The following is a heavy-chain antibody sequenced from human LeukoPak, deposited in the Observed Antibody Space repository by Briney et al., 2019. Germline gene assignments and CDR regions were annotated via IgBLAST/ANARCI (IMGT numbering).Heavy chain of an antibody. Sequence: ASVKVSCKASGYTFTSYDINWVRQAPGQGLEWMGWMNPNSGNTGYAQKFQGRVTMTRNTSISTAYMELSSLRSEDTAVYYCARARTYYDFWSGYATAFDIWGQGTMVTVSS. V-gene: IGHV1-8*01. J-gene: IGHJ3*02. CDR3: ARARTYYDFWSGYATAFDI. CDR1: GYTFTSYD. CDR2: MNPNSGNT. D-gene: IGHD3-3*01.